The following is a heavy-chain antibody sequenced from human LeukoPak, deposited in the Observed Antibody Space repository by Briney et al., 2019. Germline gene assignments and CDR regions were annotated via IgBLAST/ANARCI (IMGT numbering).Heavy chain of an antibody. CDR1: GFTFSSYA. J-gene: IGHJ4*02. V-gene: IGHV3-23*01. Sequence: PGGSLRLSCAASGFTFSSYAMCWVRQPPGKGLEWVSAISGSGGSTYYADSVKGRFTISRDNSKNTLYLQMNSLRAEDTAVYYCAKDIGHCSGGSCYAPYYWGQGTLVTVSS. CDR2: ISGSGGST. D-gene: IGHD2-15*01. CDR3: AKDIGHCSGGSCYAPYY.